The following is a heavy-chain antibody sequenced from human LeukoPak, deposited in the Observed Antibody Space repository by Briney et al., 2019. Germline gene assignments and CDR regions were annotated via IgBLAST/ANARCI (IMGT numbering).Heavy chain of an antibody. V-gene: IGHV1-2*02. CDR3: ARGPYGSSEIYYYYYYMDV. Sequence: ASVKVSCKASGYTFTSYGISWVRQAPGQGLEWMGWINPNSGGTNYAQKFQGRVTMTRDTSISTAYMELSRLRSDDTAVYYCARGPYGSSEIYYYYYYMDVWGKGTTVTVSS. CDR2: INPNSGGT. J-gene: IGHJ6*03. D-gene: IGHD6-6*01. CDR1: GYTFTSYG.